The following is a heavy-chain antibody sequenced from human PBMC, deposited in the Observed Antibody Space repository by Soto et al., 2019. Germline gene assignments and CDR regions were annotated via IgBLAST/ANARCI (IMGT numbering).Heavy chain of an antibody. V-gene: IGHV3-30*18. CDR1: GFTFNSYG. CDR3: AKDRYYFDTSGYYYYFDY. J-gene: IGHJ4*02. Sequence: GGSLRLSYAASGFTFNSYGIHWVRQAPGKGLEWVAVISYDGINKYYGDSVKGRFTISRDISKNTLFLQMNSLRAEDTAVYYCAKDRYYFDTSGYYYYFDYWGQGTLVTVSS. CDR2: ISYDGINK. D-gene: IGHD3-22*01.